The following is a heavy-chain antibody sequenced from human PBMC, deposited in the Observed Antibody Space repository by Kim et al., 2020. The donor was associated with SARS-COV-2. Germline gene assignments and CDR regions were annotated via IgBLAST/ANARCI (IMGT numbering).Heavy chain of an antibody. CDR2: IDSGDNT. D-gene: IGHD1-1*01. Sequence: GGSLRLSCAASGFTVSSNYMTWVRQAPGKGLEWVSLIDSGDNTFYAESVKGRFTVSRDNSKNTLYLQMNSLRGEDTAVYYCAKMRIGTIANWGQGTLVTV. J-gene: IGHJ4*02. CDR3: AKMRIGTIAN. CDR1: GFTVSSNY. V-gene: IGHV3-66*01.